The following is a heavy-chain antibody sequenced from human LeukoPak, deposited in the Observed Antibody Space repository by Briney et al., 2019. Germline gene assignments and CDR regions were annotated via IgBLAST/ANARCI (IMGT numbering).Heavy chain of an antibody. CDR3: ARVWGRSSWYRPYYYYGMDV. J-gene: IGHJ6*04. V-gene: IGHV6-1*01. CDR1: GDSVSSNSAA. D-gene: IGHD6-13*01. CDR2: TYYRSKWYN. Sequence: SQTLSLTCAISGDSVSSNSAAWNWIRQSPSRGLEWLGRTYYRSKWYNDYAVSVKSRITINPDTSKNQFSLQLNSVTPEDTAVYYCARVWGRSSWYRPYYYYGMDVWGKGTTVTVSS.